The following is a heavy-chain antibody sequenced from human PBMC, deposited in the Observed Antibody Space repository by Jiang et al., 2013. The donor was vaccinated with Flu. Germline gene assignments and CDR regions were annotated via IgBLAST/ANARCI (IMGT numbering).Heavy chain of an antibody. V-gene: IGHV4-34*01. CDR2: INHSGST. CDR1: GGSFSGYY. Sequence: LLKPSETLSLTCAVYGGSFSGYYWSWIRQPPGKGLEWIGEINHSGSTNYNPSLKSRVTISVDTSKNQFSLKLSSVTAADTAVYYCARAVAAARRFDPWGQGTLVTVSS. D-gene: IGHD6-13*01. CDR3: ARAVAAARRFDP. J-gene: IGHJ5*02.